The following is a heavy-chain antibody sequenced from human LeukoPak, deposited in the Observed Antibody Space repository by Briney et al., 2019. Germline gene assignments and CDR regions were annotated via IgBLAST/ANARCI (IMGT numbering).Heavy chain of an antibody. Sequence: GGSLRLSCAASRFMFNNYAMSWVRQAPGKGLEWVAVISYDGSNKYYADSVKGRFTISRDNSKNTLYLQMNSLRVEDTAVYYCARDRVGATDYFDYWGQGTLVTVSS. J-gene: IGHJ4*02. CDR1: RFMFNNYA. CDR3: ARDRVGATDYFDY. CDR2: ISYDGSNK. V-gene: IGHV3-30-3*01. D-gene: IGHD1-26*01.